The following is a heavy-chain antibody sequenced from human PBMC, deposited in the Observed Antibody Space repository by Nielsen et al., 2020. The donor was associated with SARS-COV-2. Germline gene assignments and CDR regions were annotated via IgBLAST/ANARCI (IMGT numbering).Heavy chain of an antibody. CDR3: ARDRVYYDSGGFDY. CDR2: ISYSGST. D-gene: IGHD3-22*01. V-gene: IGHV4-31*03. CDR1: GDSISSRAYY. J-gene: IGHJ4*02. Sequence: SETLSLTCTVSGDSISSRAYYWSWIRQHPGRGLEWIGYISYSGSTYYSPSLKSRVTMSLDTSNNQFSLRLNSVTAADTAVYYCARDRVYYDSGGFDYWGQGTLVTVSS.